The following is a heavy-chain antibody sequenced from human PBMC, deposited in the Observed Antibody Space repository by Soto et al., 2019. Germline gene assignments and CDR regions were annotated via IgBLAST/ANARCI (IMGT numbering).Heavy chain of an antibody. CDR3: ASGASRWYPYFFDS. CDR1: EGTFNSYA. Sequence: QAQVVQSGAEVRKPGSSVKLSCKASEGTFNSYAIAWVRQAPGQGLEWMGGIIPYYNTLNYAQKFQDRVTITAYDSTNPVYMELSSLRSDDTAVYFCASGASRWYPYFFDSWAQGTLVTVSS. J-gene: IGHJ4*02. D-gene: IGHD6-13*01. V-gene: IGHV1-69*01. CDR2: IIPYYNTL.